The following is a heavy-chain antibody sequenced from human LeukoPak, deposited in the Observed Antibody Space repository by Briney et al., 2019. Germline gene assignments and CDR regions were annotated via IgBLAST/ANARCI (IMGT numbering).Heavy chain of an antibody. J-gene: IGHJ1*01. V-gene: IGHV3-30*03. CDR3: AILPSSPPVVAKLEYFQH. Sequence: GGSLRLSCVASGYKFGDFGMFWVRQAPGKGLECVAVISYDGNKKYYAESVKGRFTISRDNSKNTLYLQMNSLRAEDTAVYYCAILPSSPPVVAKLEYFQHWGQGTLVTVSS. CDR1: GYKFGDFG. CDR2: ISYDGNKK. D-gene: IGHD3-22*01.